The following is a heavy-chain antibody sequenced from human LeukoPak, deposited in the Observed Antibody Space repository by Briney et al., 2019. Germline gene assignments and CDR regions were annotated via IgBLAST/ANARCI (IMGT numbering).Heavy chain of an antibody. V-gene: IGHV1-69*04. CDR3: ASGYCSSTSCYFYY. CDR1: GGTFSSYA. D-gene: IGHD2-2*01. J-gene: IGHJ4*02. CDR2: IIPILGIA. Sequence: ASVKVSCKASGGTFSSYAISWVRQAPGQGLEWMRRIIPILGIANYAQKFQGRVTITADKSTSTAYMELSSLRSEDTVVYYCASGYCSSTSCYFYYWGQGTLVTVSS.